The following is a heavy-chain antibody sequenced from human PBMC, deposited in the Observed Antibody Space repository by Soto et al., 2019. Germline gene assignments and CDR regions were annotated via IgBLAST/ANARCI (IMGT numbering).Heavy chain of an antibody. J-gene: IGHJ6*03. CDR1: GFTFSNAW. CDR3: TTPPLRGDDYYYYYYMDV. Sequence: EVQLVESGGGLVKPGGSLRLSCAASGFTFSNAWMSWVRQAPGKGLEWVGRIKSKTDGGTTDYAAPVKGRFTISRDDSKNTLYLQMNSLKTEDTAVYYCTTPPLRGDDYYYYYYMDVWGKGTTVTVSS. CDR2: IKSKTDGGTT. V-gene: IGHV3-15*01. D-gene: IGHD3-10*01.